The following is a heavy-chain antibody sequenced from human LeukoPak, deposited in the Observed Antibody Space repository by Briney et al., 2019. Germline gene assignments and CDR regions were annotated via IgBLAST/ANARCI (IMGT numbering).Heavy chain of an antibody. V-gene: IGHV3-21*01. J-gene: IGHJ4*02. CDR2: ISSSSSYI. CDR3: ATKTYYYDSSGYYNGNYFDY. D-gene: IGHD3-22*01. Sequence: GGSLRLSCAASGFSFSSYTMTWVRQAPGKGLEWVSSISSSSSYIYYADSVKGRFTISRDNAKNSLYLQMNSLRAEDTAVYYCATKTYYYDSSGYYNGNYFDYWGQGTLVTVSS. CDR1: GFSFSSYT.